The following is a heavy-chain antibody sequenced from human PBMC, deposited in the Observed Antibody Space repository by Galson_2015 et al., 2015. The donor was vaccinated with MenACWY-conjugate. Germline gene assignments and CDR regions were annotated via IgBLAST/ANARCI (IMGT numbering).Heavy chain of an antibody. CDR3: ARAIGTNCSSTSCPPTYYYMDV. D-gene: IGHD2-2*01. V-gene: IGHV1-2*04. Sequence: QSGAEVKKPGESLKISCKASGYTFTGYYMHWVRQAPGQGLEWMGWINPNSGGTNYAQKFQGWVTMTRDTSISTAYMELSRLRSDDTAVYYCARAIGTNCSSTSCPPTYYYMDVWGKGTTVTVSS. J-gene: IGHJ6*03. CDR1: GYTFTGYY. CDR2: INPNSGGT.